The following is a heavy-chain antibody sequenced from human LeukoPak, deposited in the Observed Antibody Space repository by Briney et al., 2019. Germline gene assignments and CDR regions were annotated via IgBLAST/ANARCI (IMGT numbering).Heavy chain of an antibody. CDR1: GFTFSSYA. J-gene: IGHJ6*03. V-gene: IGHV3-23*01. CDR3: AKPAYAGYYYYMDV. D-gene: IGHD3-16*01. CDR2: ISGSGGST. Sequence: GGSLRLSCAASGFTFSSYAMSWVRQAPGKGLEWVSAISGSGGSTYYADSVKGRFTISRDNSKNTLYLQMNSLRVEDTAVYYCAKPAYAGYYYYMDVWGKGTTVTVSS.